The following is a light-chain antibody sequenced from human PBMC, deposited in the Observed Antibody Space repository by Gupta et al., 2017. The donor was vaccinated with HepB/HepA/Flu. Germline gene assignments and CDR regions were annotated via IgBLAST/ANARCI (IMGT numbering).Light chain of an antibody. J-gene: IGKJ5*01. Sequence: DIQMTQSPSSLSASVGDRVSINCRASQSISTYLNWYQQKPGKAPNLVIYGASRLQGGVPSRFSGSGSGADFTLTISRLQPEDIATYYCQQRDSAPFTLGQGTRMDIK. CDR1: QSISTY. V-gene: IGKV1-39*01. CDR3: QQRDSAPFT. CDR2: GAS.